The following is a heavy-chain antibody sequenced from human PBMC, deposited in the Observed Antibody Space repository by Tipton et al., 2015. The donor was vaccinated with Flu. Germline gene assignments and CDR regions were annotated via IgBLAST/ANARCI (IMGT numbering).Heavy chain of an antibody. J-gene: IGHJ4*02. D-gene: IGHD3-9*01. CDR2: INHSGST. V-gene: IGHV4-34*01. CDR3: ARGGYYDILTGYKYNFDY. Sequence: TLSLTCAVYGGSFSGYYWSWIRQPPGKGLEWIGEINHSGSTNYNPSLKSRVTISVDTSKNQFSLKLSSVTAADTAMYYCARGGYYDILTGYKYNFDYWGRGTLVAVSS. CDR1: GGSFSGYY.